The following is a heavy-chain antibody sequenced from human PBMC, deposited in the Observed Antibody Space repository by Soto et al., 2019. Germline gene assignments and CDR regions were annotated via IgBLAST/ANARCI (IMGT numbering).Heavy chain of an antibody. CDR2: IHHSGST. CDR1: GACFSGYY. Sequence: XGTLSLTCSVDGACFSGYYWSWVRPSPGKGLEWIGAIHHSGSTHYNPSLKSRLTFSIDESQSQFYMMLTSVTAADTALYFCARGHSTSGYDSWGQGSMVTVSS. J-gene: IGHJ4*02. D-gene: IGHD6-6*01. CDR3: ARGHSTSGYDS. V-gene: IGHV4-34*01.